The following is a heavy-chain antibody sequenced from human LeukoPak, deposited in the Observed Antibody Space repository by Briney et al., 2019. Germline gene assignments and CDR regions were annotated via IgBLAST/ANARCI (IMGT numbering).Heavy chain of an antibody. Sequence: GGSLRLSCAASGFTFSSYWMHWVRQAPGKGLVWVSRINSDGSSTSYADSVKGRFTISRDNAKNTLYLQMNSLRAEDTAVYYCARDMGGYCSSTSCSYEGEFGYWGQGTLVTVSS. D-gene: IGHD2-2*01. CDR1: GFTFSSYW. CDR3: ARDMGGYCSSTSCSYEGEFGY. CDR2: INSDGSST. V-gene: IGHV3-74*01. J-gene: IGHJ4*02.